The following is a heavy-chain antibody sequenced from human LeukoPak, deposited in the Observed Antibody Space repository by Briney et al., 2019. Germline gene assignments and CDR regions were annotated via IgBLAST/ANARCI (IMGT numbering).Heavy chain of an antibody. CDR3: ATVRRLKYCSGGSCYGRDAFDI. J-gene: IGHJ3*02. Sequence: ASVKVSCKVSGYTLTELSMHWVRQAHGKGLEWMGGFDPEDGETIYAQKFQGRDTMTEDTSTDTAYMELSSLRSEDTAVYYCATVRRLKYCSGGSCYGRDAFDIWGQGTMVTVSS. CDR2: FDPEDGET. D-gene: IGHD2-15*01. CDR1: GYTLTELS. V-gene: IGHV1-24*01.